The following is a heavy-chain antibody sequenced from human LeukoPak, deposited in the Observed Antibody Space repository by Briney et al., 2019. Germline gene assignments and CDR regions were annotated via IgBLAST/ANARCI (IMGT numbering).Heavy chain of an antibody. J-gene: IGHJ4*02. CDR1: GFTFSSYG. V-gene: IGHV3-30*18. CDR3: AKELLRDYDSSGYYDY. Sequence: GGSLRLSCAASGFTFSSYGMHWVRQAPGKGLEWVAVISYDRSNKYYADSVKGRFTISRDNSKNTLYLQMNSLRAEDTAVYYCAKELLRDYDSSGYYDYWGQGTLVTVSS. D-gene: IGHD3-22*01. CDR2: ISYDRSNK.